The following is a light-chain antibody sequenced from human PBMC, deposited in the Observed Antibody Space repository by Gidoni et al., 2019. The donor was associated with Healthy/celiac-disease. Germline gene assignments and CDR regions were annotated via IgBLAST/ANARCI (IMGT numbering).Light chain of an antibody. J-gene: IGKJ2*01. CDR2: LGS. V-gene: IGKV2-28*01. CDR1: QSRLHRNGYNY. CDR3: RQTLQTPYT. Sequence: DIVMTQSPLSLPVTPGEPASISCRSSQSRLHRNGYNYLDWYLQKPGQSPQLLIYLGSNRVSGVPDRFSGSGSGTEFTLKISRVETEDVGVYYCRQTLQTPYTFGQGIKLEIK.